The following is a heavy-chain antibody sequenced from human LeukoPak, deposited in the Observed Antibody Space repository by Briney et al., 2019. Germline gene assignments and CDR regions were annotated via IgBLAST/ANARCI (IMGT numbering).Heavy chain of an antibody. CDR1: GGTFSSYA. Sequence: SVTVSCKASGGTFSSYAISWVRQAPGQGLEWMGRIIPILGIANYAQKFQGRVTITADKSTSTAYMELSSLRSEDTAVYYCARATIAMVRGVINYYGMDVWGQGTTVTVSS. V-gene: IGHV1-69*04. CDR3: ARATIAMVRGVINYYGMDV. D-gene: IGHD3-10*01. J-gene: IGHJ6*02. CDR2: IIPILGIA.